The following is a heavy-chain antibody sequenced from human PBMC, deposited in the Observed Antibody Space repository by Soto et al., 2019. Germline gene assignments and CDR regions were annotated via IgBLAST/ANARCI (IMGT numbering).Heavy chain of an antibody. J-gene: IGHJ6*02. Sequence: ASVKVSCKASGYTFTGYYMHWVRQAPGQGLEWMGWINPNSGGTNYVQKFQGRVTMTRDTSISTAYMELSSLRSEDTAVYYCATGYYYDSSGYPTPYYYGMDVWGQGTTVTVSS. CDR3: ATGYYYDSSGYPTPYYYGMDV. V-gene: IGHV1-2*02. CDR2: INPNSGGT. CDR1: GYTFTGYY. D-gene: IGHD3-22*01.